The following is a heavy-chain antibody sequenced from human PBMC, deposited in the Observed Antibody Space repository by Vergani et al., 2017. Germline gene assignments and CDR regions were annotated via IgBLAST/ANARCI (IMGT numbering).Heavy chain of an antibody. J-gene: IGHJ4*02. CDR2: IYSTGST. V-gene: IGHV4-31*03. CDR1: GDPFSSGAYY. Sequence: QVQLQESGPGLVKPSQTLSSTCSVLGDPFSSGAYYWNSIRQHPGKGLEWIGYIYSTGSTHHNPSLRRRINMSVDTSKNQFSLNLNSVTAADTAMYYCARMGGCDEGDAFRIGYFDSWGPGILVTVSS. CDR3: ARMGGCDEGDAFRIGYFDS. D-gene: IGHD2-21*01.